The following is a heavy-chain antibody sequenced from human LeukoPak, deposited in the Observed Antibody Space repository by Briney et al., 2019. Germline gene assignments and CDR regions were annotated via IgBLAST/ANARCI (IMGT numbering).Heavy chain of an antibody. CDR1: GYTFTSYP. Sequence: ASVKVSCKASGYTFTSYPMNWVRQAPGQGLEWMGWINTNTGNPTYAQGFTGRFVFSLDTSVSTAYLQISSLKAEDTAVYYCAREGGLYSSSSSWGLFDYWGQGTLVTVSS. D-gene: IGHD6-6*01. CDR3: AREGGLYSSSSSWGLFDY. CDR2: INTNTGNP. J-gene: IGHJ4*02. V-gene: IGHV7-4-1*02.